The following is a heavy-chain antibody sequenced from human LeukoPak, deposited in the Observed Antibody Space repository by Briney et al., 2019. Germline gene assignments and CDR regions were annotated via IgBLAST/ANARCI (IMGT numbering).Heavy chain of an antibody. CDR1: GFTFSSYW. V-gene: IGHV3-7*01. D-gene: IGHD3-10*01. Sequence: PGGSLRLSCAASGFTFSSYWMSWVRQAPGKGLEWVANIKQDGSEKYYVDSVKGRFTISRDNAKNSLYLQMNSLRAEDTAVYYCARHTTTGFYYTSGTYLGPYFDYWGQGTLVTVSS. CDR2: IKQDGSEK. J-gene: IGHJ4*02. CDR3: ARHTTTGFYYTSGTYLGPYFDY.